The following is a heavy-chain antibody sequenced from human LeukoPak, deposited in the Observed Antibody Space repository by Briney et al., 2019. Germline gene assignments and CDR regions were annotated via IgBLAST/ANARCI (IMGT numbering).Heavy chain of an antibody. J-gene: IGHJ3*02. D-gene: IGHD3-10*01. V-gene: IGHV3-9*01. Sequence: GGSLRLSCAASEFTFSDAWMSWVRQAPGKGLEWVSGISWNSGSIGYADSVKGRFTISRDNAKNSLYLQMNGLRAEDTALYYCAKGVRITMVRGAFDIWGQGTMVTVSS. CDR1: EFTFSDAW. CDR2: ISWNSGSI. CDR3: AKGVRITMVRGAFDI.